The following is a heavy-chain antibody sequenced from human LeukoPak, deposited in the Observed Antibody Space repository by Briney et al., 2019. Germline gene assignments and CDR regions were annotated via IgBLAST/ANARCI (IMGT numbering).Heavy chain of an antibody. CDR3: ARDQGIAAREGFDY. CDR1: GGTFSSYA. CDR2: IIPIFGTA. V-gene: IGHV1-69*05. D-gene: IGHD6-6*01. Sequence: GASVKVSCKASGGTFSSYAISWVRQAPGQGLEWMGGIIPIFGTANYAQKFQGRVTITTDESTSTAYMELSSLRSEDTAVYYCARDQGIAAREGFDYWGQRTLVTVSS. J-gene: IGHJ4*02.